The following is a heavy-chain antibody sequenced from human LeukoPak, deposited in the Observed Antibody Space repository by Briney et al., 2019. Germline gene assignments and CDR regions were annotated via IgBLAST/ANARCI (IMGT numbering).Heavy chain of an antibody. CDR1: GFTFSSYA. CDR2: ISGSGGST. J-gene: IGHJ4*02. D-gene: IGHD2-2*01. V-gene: IGHV3-23*01. CDR3: AKFSGVVPAAPIDY. Sequence: GGSLRLSCAASGFTFSSYAMSWVRQAPGKGLEWVSAISGSGGSTYYADSVKGRFTISRDNSKNTLYLRMNSLRAEDTAVYYCAKFSGVVPAAPIDYWGQGTLVTVSS.